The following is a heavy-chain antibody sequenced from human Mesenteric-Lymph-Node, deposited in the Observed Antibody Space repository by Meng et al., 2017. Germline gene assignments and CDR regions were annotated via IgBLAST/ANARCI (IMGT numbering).Heavy chain of an antibody. Sequence: GGSLRLSCGASEFTFSSHWLTWVRQAPEKGLEWVANINQNGGETHYVDSVKGRFTISRDNAKNSLYLQMNSLRVEDTAIYYCARFVPGSGRVIVWGQGTTVTVSS. D-gene: IGHD3-10*01. CDR1: EFTFSSHW. V-gene: IGHV3-7*01. CDR3: ARFVPGSGRVIV. CDR2: INQNGGET. J-gene: IGHJ6*02.